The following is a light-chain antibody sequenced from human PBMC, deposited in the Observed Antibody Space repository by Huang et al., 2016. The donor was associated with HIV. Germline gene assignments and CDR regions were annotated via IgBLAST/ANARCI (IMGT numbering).Light chain of an antibody. CDR1: QSFSNN. V-gene: IGKV3-15*01. CDR2: GAS. J-gene: IGKJ1*01. Sequence: EIVMTQSPATLSVSPGERATLSCWASQSFSNNLAWYQQKPGQAPRLLIYGASTRATGIPARFSGSGSGTEFTLTINSLQSEDFAVYYCQQYNNWPGTFGQGTKVEIK. CDR3: QQYNNWPGT.